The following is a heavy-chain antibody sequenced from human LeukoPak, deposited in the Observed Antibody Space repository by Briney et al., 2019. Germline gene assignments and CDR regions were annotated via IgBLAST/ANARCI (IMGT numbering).Heavy chain of an antibody. J-gene: IGHJ4*02. V-gene: IGHV4-59*08. CDR3: ARHDNGGTYPMQY. CDR1: GDSISNYY. Sequence: SETLSLTCTVSGDSISNYYLSWIRQPPGKGLEWVADIHDSGSSNYNPSLKSRVTISVDTSKSRFFLKLSSVTAADTAMYYCARHDNGGTYPMQYWGQGTLVTVSS. D-gene: IGHD4/OR15-4a*01. CDR2: IHDSGSS.